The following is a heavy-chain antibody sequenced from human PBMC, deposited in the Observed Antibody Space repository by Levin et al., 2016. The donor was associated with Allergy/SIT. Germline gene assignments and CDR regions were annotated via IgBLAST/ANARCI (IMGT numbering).Heavy chain of an antibody. D-gene: IGHD2-15*01. J-gene: IGHJ6*02. V-gene: IGHV5-51*01. CDR2: IYPGDSDT. Sequence: GGSLRLSCKGSGYSFTSYWIGWVRQMPGKGLEWMGIIYPGDSDTRYSPSFQGQVTISADKSISTAYLQWSSLKASDTAMYYCAVVLQGYCSGGSCYRSAYYGMDVWGQGTTVTVSS. CDR1: GYSFTSYW. CDR3: AVVLQGYCSGGSCYRSAYYGMDV.